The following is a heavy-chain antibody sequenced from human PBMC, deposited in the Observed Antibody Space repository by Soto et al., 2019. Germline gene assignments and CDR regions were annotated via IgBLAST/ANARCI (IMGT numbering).Heavy chain of an antibody. Sequence: QVQLVESGAGVVQPGRSLRLSCAASGFTFSSYAMHWVRQAPGKGLEWVAVISYDGSNKYYADSVKGRFTISRDNSKNTLYLQMNSLRAEDTAVYYCARGKLARRWLQHERLDYWGQGTLVTVSS. D-gene: IGHD5-12*01. J-gene: IGHJ4*02. V-gene: IGHV3-30-3*01. CDR3: ARGKLARRWLQHERLDY. CDR1: GFTFSSYA. CDR2: ISYDGSNK.